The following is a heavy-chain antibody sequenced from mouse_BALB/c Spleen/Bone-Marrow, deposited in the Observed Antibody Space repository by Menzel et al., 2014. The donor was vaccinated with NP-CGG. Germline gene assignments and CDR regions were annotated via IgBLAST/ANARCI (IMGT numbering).Heavy chain of an antibody. CDR3: ARGAARATWFAY. CDR1: GFTFSSFG. V-gene: IGHV5-17*02. CDR2: ISSGSSTI. J-gene: IGHJ3*01. Sequence: EVQGVESGGGLVQPGGSRKLSCAASGFTFSSFGMHWVRQAPEKGLEWVAYISSGSSTIYYADTVKGRFTISRDNPKNTLFLKMTSLRSEDTAMYYCARGAARATWFAYWGQGTLVTVSA. D-gene: IGHD3-1*01.